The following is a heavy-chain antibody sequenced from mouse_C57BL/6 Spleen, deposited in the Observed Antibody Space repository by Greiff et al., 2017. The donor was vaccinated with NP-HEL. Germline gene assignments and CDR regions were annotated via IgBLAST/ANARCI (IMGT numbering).Heavy chain of an antibody. Sequence: EVKLMESGGDLVKPGGSLKLSCAASGFTFSSYGMSWVRQTPDKRLEWVATISSGGSYTYYPDSVKGRFTISRDNAKNTLYLQMSSLKSEDTAMYYCARQNYYGSSYVYYAMDYWGQGTSVTVSS. CDR2: ISSGGSYT. CDR1: GFTFSSYG. D-gene: IGHD1-1*01. V-gene: IGHV5-6*01. J-gene: IGHJ4*01. CDR3: ARQNYYGSSYVYYAMDY.